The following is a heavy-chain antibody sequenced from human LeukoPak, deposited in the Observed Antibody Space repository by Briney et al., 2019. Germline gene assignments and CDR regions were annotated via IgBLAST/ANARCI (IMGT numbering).Heavy chain of an antibody. CDR2: IGGYGNT. J-gene: IGHJ4*02. CDR3: AKDPGHSTGWPDY. Sequence: GGSRRLSCAASGFTFNNHAMSWVRQAPGKGLEWVSVIGGYGNTYCADSVKGRFTISRDTSKNTLYLQMNSLTADDTAVYYCAKDPGHSTGWPDYWGQGTLVTVSS. V-gene: IGHV3-23*01. D-gene: IGHD6-19*01. CDR1: GFTFNNHA.